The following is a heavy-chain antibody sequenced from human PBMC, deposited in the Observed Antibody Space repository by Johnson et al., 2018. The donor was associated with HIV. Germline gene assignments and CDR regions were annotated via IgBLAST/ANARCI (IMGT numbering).Heavy chain of an antibody. CDR2: FSYDGSYK. V-gene: IGHV3-30*04. CDR3: AKEVATRGIVGARGAFDI. D-gene: IGHD1-26*01. CDR1: GFVFSAYA. J-gene: IGHJ3*02. Sequence: VQLVESGGGVVQPGRSLRLSCAASGFVFSAYAMNWVRQAPGKGLEWVAIFSYDGSYKYSADSVKGRFIISIDNSKNTLYLQVNSLRTEDTALYYCAKEVATRGIVGARGAFDIWGQGTMVTVSS.